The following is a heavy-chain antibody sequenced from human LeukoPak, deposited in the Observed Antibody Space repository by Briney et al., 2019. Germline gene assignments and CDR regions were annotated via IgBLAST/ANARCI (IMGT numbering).Heavy chain of an antibody. CDR3: ARLPSGYYVDY. CDR2: IYYSGST. D-gene: IGHD3-3*01. CDR1: GGSISSSSYY. V-gene: IGHV4-39*01. J-gene: IGHJ4*02. Sequence: SETLSLTCTVSGGSISSSSYYWGWFRQPPGKGLEWIGNIYYSGSTYYNPSLKSRVTISVDTSKNQFSLKLSSVTAADTAVYYCARLPSGYYVDYWGQGTLVTVSS.